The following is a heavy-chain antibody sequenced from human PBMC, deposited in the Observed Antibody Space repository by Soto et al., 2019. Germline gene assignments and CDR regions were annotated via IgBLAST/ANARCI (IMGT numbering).Heavy chain of an antibody. CDR1: GGSFSGYY. CDR3: ARGLAVADKLYYLDY. D-gene: IGHD6-19*01. CDR2: INHSGST. Sequence: SETLSLTCAFYGGSFSGYYWSWIRQPPGKGLEWIGEINHSGSTNYNPSLKSRVTISVDTSKNQFSLKLSSVTAADTAVYYCARGLAVADKLYYLDYWGQGTLVTVSS. J-gene: IGHJ4*02. V-gene: IGHV4-34*01.